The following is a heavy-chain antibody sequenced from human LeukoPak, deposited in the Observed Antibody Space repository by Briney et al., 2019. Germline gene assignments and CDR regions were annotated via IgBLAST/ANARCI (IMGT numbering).Heavy chain of an antibody. D-gene: IGHD2-8*01. CDR1: GXTFSSYW. CDR3: ARGMLGGSY. Sequence: GGSLRLSCAASGXTFSSYWMSWVRQAPGKGLEWVANIKQDGSEKNYVDSVKGRFTISRDNAKNSLYLQMDSLKVEDTAVYYCARGMLGGSYWGQGTLVTVSS. V-gene: IGHV3-7*04. J-gene: IGHJ4*02. CDR2: IKQDGSEK.